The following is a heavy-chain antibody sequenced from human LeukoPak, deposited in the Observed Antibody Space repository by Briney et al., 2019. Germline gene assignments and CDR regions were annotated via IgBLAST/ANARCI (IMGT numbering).Heavy chain of an antibody. V-gene: IGHV4-34*01. D-gene: IGHD2-2*01. CDR2: INHSGST. J-gene: IGHJ4*02. CDR3: ARDSGEAEVPAAMFDY. Sequence: MTSETLSLTCAVYGGSFSGYYWSWVREPPGKGVEWDGEINHSGSTNYNPSLKRRVTISVDTSKNQFSLKLSSVTAADTAVYYCARDSGEAEVPAAMFDYWGQGTLVTVSS. CDR1: GGSFSGYY.